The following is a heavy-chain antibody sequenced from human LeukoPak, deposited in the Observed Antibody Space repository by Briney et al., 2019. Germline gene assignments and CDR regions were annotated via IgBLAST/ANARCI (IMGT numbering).Heavy chain of an antibody. CDR3: ARILADSSGWYHFDY. J-gene: IGHJ4*02. V-gene: IGHV4-59*11. Sequence: KPSGTLSLTCTVSGGSINSHYWSWIRQPPGKGLEWIGYISYTRNTNYNPSLKSRVTISVDTSKNQFSLKLSSVTAADTAIYYCARILADSSGWYHFDYWGQGTLATVSS. CDR1: GGSINSHY. CDR2: ISYTRNT. D-gene: IGHD6-19*01.